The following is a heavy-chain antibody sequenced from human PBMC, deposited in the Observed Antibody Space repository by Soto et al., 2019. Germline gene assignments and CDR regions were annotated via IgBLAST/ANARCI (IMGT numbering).Heavy chain of an antibody. V-gene: IGHV4-61*01. Sequence: SETLSLTCTVSGGSVSSGSYYWSWIRQPPGKGLEWIGYIYYSGSTNYNPSLKSRVTISVDTSKNQFSLKLSSVTAADTAVYYCARRGTIREMATIRGGAYYFDYWGQGTMVTVYS. D-gene: IGHD5-12*01. CDR3: ARRGTIREMATIRGGAYYFDY. CDR1: GGSVSSGSYY. J-gene: IGHJ4*02. CDR2: IYYSGST.